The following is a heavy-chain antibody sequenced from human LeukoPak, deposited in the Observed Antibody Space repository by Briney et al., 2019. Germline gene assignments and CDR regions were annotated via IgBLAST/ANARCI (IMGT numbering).Heavy chain of an antibody. CDR1: GGSISSYY. CDR3: ARVSQSDTAMGVDY. V-gene: IGHV4-59*01. Sequence: SETLSLTCTVSGGSISSYYWIWIRQPPGKRLEWSGDIYYSGSTNYNPSLKSRVTISVDTSKNQFSLKLSSVTAAATAVYYCARVSQSDTAMGVDYWGQGTLVTVSS. J-gene: IGHJ4*02. D-gene: IGHD5-18*01. CDR2: IYYSGST.